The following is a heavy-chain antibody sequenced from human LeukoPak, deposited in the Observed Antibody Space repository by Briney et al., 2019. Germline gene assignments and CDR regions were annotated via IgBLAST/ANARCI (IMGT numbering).Heavy chain of an antibody. J-gene: IGHJ3*02. CDR2: VDSDGSST. CDR1: GFTFSSYA. V-gene: IGHV3-74*01. Sequence: GGSLRLSCAASGFTFSSYAMTWVRQAPGKGLVWVSRVDSDGSSTTYAGSVKGRFTISRDNAKSTLYLQMNSLRAEDTAVYYCARGITIFGVVNDAFDIWGQGTTVTVSS. CDR3: ARGITIFGVVNDAFDI. D-gene: IGHD3-3*01.